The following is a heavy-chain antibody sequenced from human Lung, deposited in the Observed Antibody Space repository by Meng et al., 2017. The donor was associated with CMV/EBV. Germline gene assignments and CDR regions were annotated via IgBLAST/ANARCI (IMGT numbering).Heavy chain of an antibody. J-gene: IGHJ6*02. V-gene: IGHV3-9*01. D-gene: IGHD3-10*01. Sequence: SCAASGFTFDDYAMHWVRQAPGKGLEWVSGISWNSGSIGYADSVKGRFTISRDNAKNSLYLQMNSLRAEDTALYYCAKDTGSVASAVGDCYYYGMDFXGQGXTVTVSS. CDR1: GFTFDDYA. CDR2: ISWNSGSI. CDR3: AKDTGSVASAVGDCYYYGMDF.